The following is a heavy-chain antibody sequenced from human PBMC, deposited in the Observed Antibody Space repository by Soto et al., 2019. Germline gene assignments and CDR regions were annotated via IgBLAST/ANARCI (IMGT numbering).Heavy chain of an antibody. CDR2: IYHSGST. CDR3: ASSRGRPVPLDY. CDR1: GGSIGSGGYS. Sequence: SATLSLTCAVSGGSIGSGGYSWSWIRQPPGKGLEWIGYIYHSGSTYYNPSLKSRVTISVDRSKNQFSLKLSSVTAADTAVYYCASSRGRPVPLDYWGQGTLVTVSS. V-gene: IGHV4-30-2*01. D-gene: IGHD1-26*01. J-gene: IGHJ4*02.